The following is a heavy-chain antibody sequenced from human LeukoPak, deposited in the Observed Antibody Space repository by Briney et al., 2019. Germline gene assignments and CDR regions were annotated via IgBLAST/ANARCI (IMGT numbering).Heavy chain of an antibody. CDR2: IYPGESET. CDR1: GCSFTSYW. V-gene: IGHV5-51*01. J-gene: IGHJ4*02. D-gene: IGHD6-13*01. CDR3: AKLGAYSSSWYGFFDY. Sequence: GGSLQISCKGSGCSFTSYWIGWVRQMPGKGLEWMGIIYPGESETRYSPAVQGQVTISADKSITTAYLQWSSLKASDTAMYYCAKLGAYSSSWYGFFDYWGQGTLVAVSS.